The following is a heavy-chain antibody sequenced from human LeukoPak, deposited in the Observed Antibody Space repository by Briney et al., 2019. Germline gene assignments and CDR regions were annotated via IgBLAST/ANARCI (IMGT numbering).Heavy chain of an antibody. CDR3: ARTEGIAAAGMSY. CDR1: GGSISSYY. V-gene: IGHV4-59*08. D-gene: IGHD6-13*01. CDR2: IYYSGST. Sequence: SETLSLTCTVSGGSISSYYWSWIRQPPGKGLEWIGYIYYSGSTNYNPSLKSRVTISVDTSKNQFSLKLSSVTAADTAVYYCARTEGIAAAGMSYWGQGTLVTVSS. J-gene: IGHJ4*02.